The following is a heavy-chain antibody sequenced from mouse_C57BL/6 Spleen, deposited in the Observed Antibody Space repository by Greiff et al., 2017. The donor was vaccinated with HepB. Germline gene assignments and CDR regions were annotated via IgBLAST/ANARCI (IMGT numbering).Heavy chain of an antibody. CDR2: ISSGGSYT. CDR1: GFTFSSYG. V-gene: IGHV5-6*01. J-gene: IGHJ4*01. Sequence: EVKLVESGGDLVKPGGSLKLSCAASGFTFSSYGMSWVRQTPDKRLEWVATISSGGSYTYYPDSVKGRFTISRDNAKNTLYLQMSSLKSEDTAMYYCARHDYYSNHYYAMDYWGQGTSVTVSS. CDR3: ARHDYYSNHYYAMDY. D-gene: IGHD2-5*01.